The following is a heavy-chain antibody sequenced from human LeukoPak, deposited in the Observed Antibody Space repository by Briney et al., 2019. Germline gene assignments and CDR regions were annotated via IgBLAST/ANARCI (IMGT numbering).Heavy chain of an antibody. CDR2: ISGSGGST. J-gene: IGHJ4*02. V-gene: IGHV3-23*01. Sequence: LTWETLSLTCAVYIGSFRGYYWNWVRQAPGKGLEWVSTISGSGGSTYYADSVKGRFTISRDNSKNTLYLQMNSLRAEDTAIYYCAKSPDVAGTGRFDYWGQGTLATVSS. CDR1: IGSFRGYY. D-gene: IGHD6-19*01. CDR3: AKSPDVAGTGRFDY.